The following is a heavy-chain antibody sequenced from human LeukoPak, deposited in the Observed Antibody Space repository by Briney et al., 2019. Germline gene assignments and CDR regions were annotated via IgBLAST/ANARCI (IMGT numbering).Heavy chain of an antibody. CDR1: GFTFSSYG. J-gene: IGHJ3*02. Sequence: PGGSLRLSCAASGFTFSSYGMHWVRQAPGKGLEWVAVISYDGSNKYYADSVKGRFTISRDNSKNTLYLQMNSLRAEDTAVYYCAKEHCSGGSCYLHNAFDIWGQGTMVTVSS. CDR2: ISYDGSNK. V-gene: IGHV3-30*18. CDR3: AKEHCSGGSCYLHNAFDI. D-gene: IGHD2-15*01.